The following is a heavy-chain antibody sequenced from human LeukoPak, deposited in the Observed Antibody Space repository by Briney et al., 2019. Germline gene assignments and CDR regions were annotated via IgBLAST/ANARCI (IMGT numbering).Heavy chain of an antibody. D-gene: IGHD1-7*01. CDR3: ARDLNWNYSGAPGY. CDR1: GGTFSSYA. V-gene: IGHV1-69*13. Sequence: SVKVSCKASGGTFSSYAISWVRQAPGRGLEWMGGIIPIFGTANYAQKFQGRVTITADESTSTAYMELSSLRSEDTAVYYCARDLNWNYSGAPGYWGQGTLVTVSS. J-gene: IGHJ4*02. CDR2: IIPIFGTA.